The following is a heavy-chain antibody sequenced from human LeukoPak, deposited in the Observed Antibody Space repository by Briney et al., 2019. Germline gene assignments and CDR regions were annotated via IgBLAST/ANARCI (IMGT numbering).Heavy chain of an antibody. CDR3: ARGLGSPVPTWFDP. CDR2: INTDGSGT. V-gene: IGHV3-74*01. D-gene: IGHD3-16*01. Sequence: GGSLRLSCTASGFTFSSYWMHWVRQAPGKGRVWVSRINTDGSGTSYADSVKGRFTISRDNAKNTLYLQMNSLRAEDTAVYYCARGLGSPVPTWFDPWGQGTLVTVSS. CDR1: GFTFSSYW. J-gene: IGHJ5*02.